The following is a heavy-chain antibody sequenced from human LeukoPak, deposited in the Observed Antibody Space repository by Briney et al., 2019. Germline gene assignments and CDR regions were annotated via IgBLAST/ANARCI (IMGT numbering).Heavy chain of an antibody. J-gene: IGHJ4*02. D-gene: IGHD3-3*01. CDR1: GGSISFSSYY. Sequence: PSETLSLTCTVSGGSISFSSYYWGWIRQPQGLGLEWIGTIYYTGSTYYNPSLKSRVTMSVDTSKNQFSLRLSSVTAADTAVYYCERASGPFGVADYWGQGTLVTVSS. CDR2: IYYTGST. CDR3: ERASGPFGVADY. V-gene: IGHV4-39*07.